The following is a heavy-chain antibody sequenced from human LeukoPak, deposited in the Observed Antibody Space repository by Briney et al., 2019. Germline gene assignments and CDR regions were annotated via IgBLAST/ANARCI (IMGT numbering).Heavy chain of an antibody. V-gene: IGHV1-2*02. D-gene: IGHD2-2*02. CDR3: AREWCSSTSCYMGEDAFDV. CDR2: INPNSGGT. J-gene: IGHJ3*01. Sequence: GASVKVSCKASGYTFTGYYMHWVRQAPGQGLELMGWINPNSGGTNYAQKFQGRVTMTRDTSISTAYMELSRLRSDDTAVYYCAREWCSSTSCYMGEDAFDVWGQGTMVTVSS. CDR1: GYTFTGYY.